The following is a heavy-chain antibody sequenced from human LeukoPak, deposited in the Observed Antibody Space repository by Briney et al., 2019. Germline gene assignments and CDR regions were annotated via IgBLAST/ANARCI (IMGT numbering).Heavy chain of an antibody. CDR3: ARTTYGGNSGLAFDY. V-gene: IGHV4-31*03. CDR2: IYYSGI. CDR1: GGSISSGGYY. Sequence: SQTLSLTCTVSGGSISSGGYYWSWIRQHPGKGLEWIGYIYYSGIYYNPSLKSRVTISIDTSKNQFSLKLSSVTAADTAVYYCARTTYGGNSGLAFDYWSQGTLVTVSS. D-gene: IGHD4-23*01. J-gene: IGHJ4*02.